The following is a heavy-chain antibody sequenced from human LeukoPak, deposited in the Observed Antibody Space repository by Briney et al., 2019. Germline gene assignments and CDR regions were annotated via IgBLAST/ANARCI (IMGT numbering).Heavy chain of an antibody. D-gene: IGHD1-14*01. Sequence: GGSLRLSCAASGFTVRSNSMSWVRQAPGKGLEWVSVIYSDGNTYYADSVKGRFTISRDNSKNTLYLQMNSLRAEDTAVYYCTTNDAFDIWGQGTMVIVSS. CDR2: IYSDGNT. J-gene: IGHJ3*02. CDR1: GFTVRSNS. V-gene: IGHV3-53*01. CDR3: TTNDAFDI.